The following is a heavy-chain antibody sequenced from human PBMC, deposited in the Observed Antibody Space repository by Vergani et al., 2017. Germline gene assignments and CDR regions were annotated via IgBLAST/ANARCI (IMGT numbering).Heavy chain of an antibody. D-gene: IGHD6-19*01. J-gene: IGHJ5*02. CDR3: ASDTHSGQRADR. CDR1: FDSIRNLY. CDR2: LSTTGGA. V-gene: IGHV4-59*11. Sequence: QVQLQESGPGLVKSSETLSLTCSVSFDSIRNLYCNWIRQPPGKGLEWIGSLSTTGGATHASHNPSLKSRVSISVDTSKSQFSLRLTSVTAADSAVYYCASDTHSGQRADRWGQGILVTVTS.